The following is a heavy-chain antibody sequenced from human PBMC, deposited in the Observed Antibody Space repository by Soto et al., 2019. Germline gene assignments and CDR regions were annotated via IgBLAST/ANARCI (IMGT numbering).Heavy chain of an antibody. CDR3: ARDFEFRITFGGVIACNYGMDV. CDR2: ISAYNGNT. Sequence: ASVKVSCKASGYTFTSYGISWVRQAPGQGLEWMGWISAYNGNTNYAQKLQGRVTMTTDTSTSTAYMELRSLRSDDTAVYYCARDFEFRITFGGVIACNYGMDVWGQGTTVTVSS. J-gene: IGHJ6*02. V-gene: IGHV1-18*01. D-gene: IGHD3-16*02. CDR1: GYTFTSYG.